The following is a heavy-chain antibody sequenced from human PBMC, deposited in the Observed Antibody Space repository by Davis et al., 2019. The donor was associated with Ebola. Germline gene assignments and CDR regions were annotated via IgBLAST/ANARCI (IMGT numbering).Heavy chain of an antibody. V-gene: IGHV3-30-3*01. J-gene: IGHJ1*01. CDR2: IAYDGSPK. CDR1: GFTFRNYA. CDR3: ARDAVGGERTGKYLQH. D-gene: IGHD3-16*01. Sequence: GESLKISCAASGFTFRNYAMHWVRQAPGKGLEWVAVIAYDGSPKYYADSVKGQFTISRDSSKNTVYLEMNSLRPEDTAVYYCARDAVGGERTGKYLQHWGQGTLVTVSS.